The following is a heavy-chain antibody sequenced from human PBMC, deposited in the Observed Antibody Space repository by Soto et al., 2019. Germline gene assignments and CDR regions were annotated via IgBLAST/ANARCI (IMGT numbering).Heavy chain of an antibody. CDR3: ARVDDYDILTGYYLGY. J-gene: IGHJ4*02. V-gene: IGHV1-46*01. CDR1: GYTFTSYY. Sequence: GASVKVSCKASGYTFTSYYMYWVRQAPGQGLEWMGIINPSGGSTSYAQKLQGRVTMTTDTSTSTAYMELRSLRSDDTAVYYCARVDDYDILTGYYLGYWGQGTLVTVSS. CDR2: INPSGGST. D-gene: IGHD3-9*01.